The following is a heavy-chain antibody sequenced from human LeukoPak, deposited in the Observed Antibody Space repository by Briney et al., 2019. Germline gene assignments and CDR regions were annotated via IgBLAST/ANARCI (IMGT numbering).Heavy chain of an antibody. Sequence: GGSLRLSCAASGFTFSSYGMHWVRQAPGKGLEWVAVIWYDGSNKYYADSVKGRFTISRDNSKNTLYLQMNSLRTEDTAVYYCAREVPGGATVYWGQGTLVTVSS. CDR2: IWYDGSNK. CDR3: AREVPGGATVY. V-gene: IGHV3-33*01. CDR1: GFTFSSYG. D-gene: IGHD1-26*01. J-gene: IGHJ4*02.